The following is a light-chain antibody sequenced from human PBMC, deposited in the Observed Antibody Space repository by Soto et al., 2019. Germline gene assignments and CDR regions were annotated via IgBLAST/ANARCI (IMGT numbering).Light chain of an antibody. Sequence: QSVLTQPPSASGTPGQRVTISCSGSGSNIGTNDVYCYQQLPGTAPKLLIFSNNQRPSGVPDRVSGSKSGTSASLAISGLRSGEEADYYCAPWDDSLSGRVFGGGTKVTVL. V-gene: IGLV1-47*02. CDR3: APWDDSLSGRV. CDR2: SNN. J-gene: IGLJ3*02. CDR1: GSNIGTND.